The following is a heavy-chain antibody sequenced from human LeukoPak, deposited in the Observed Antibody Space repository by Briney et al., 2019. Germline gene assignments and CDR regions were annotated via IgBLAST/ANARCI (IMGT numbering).Heavy chain of an antibody. J-gene: IGHJ5*02. CDR2: IWYDGSNQ. Sequence: HPGGSLRLSCAASGFTFSYYGMHWVRQAPGKGLEWVALIWYDGSNQYYADSVKGRFTISRDNSKTTVYLQMNSLGAEDTAVYYCAKDFGHSFGFYNFFDPWGQGTLVTVPS. CDR3: AKDFGHSFGFYNFFDP. D-gene: IGHD5-18*01. V-gene: IGHV3-30*02. CDR1: GFTFSYYG.